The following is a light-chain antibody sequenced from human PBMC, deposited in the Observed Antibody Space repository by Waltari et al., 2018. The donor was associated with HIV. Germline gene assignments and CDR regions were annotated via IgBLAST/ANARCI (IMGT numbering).Light chain of an antibody. V-gene: IGLV6-57*01. CDR2: EDK. Sequence: FMLTQPHSVSESPGKTVTISCTRSSGNIASDYVQGYQQRPGSSPTTVIYEDKHRPSGVPDRFSGSIDSSSNSASLTISGLKTEDEADYYCQSFDSTNQVFGGGTKLTVL. CDR3: QSFDSTNQV. J-gene: IGLJ3*02. CDR1: SGNIASDY.